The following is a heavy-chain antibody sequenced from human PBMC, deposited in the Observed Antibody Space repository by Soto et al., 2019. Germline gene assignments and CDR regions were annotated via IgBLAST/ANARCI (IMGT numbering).Heavy chain of an antibody. D-gene: IGHD3-22*01. CDR2: IYYSGST. V-gene: IGHV4-31*03. J-gene: IGHJ4*02. CDR1: GGSISSGGYY. Sequence: QVQLQESGPGLVKPSQTLSLTCTVSGGSISSGGYYWSWIRQHTGKGLEWIGYIYYSGSTYYNPSLKSRVTISVDTSKNQFSLKLSSVTAADPAVYYCARVKSMTQVDYWGQGTLVTVSS. CDR3: ARVKSMTQVDY.